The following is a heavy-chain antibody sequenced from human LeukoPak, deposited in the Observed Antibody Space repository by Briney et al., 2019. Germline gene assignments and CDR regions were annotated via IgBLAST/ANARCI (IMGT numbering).Heavy chain of an antibody. CDR3: ARGTAVAGT. Sequence: SETLSLTCTVSGGSISSGGYYWSWIRQHPGKGLEWIGYIYYSGSTNYNPSLKSRVTISVDTSKNQFSLRLSSVTAADTAVYYCARGTAVAGTWGQGTLVTVSS. D-gene: IGHD6-19*01. J-gene: IGHJ5*02. V-gene: IGHV4-61*08. CDR1: GGSISSGGYY. CDR2: IYYSGST.